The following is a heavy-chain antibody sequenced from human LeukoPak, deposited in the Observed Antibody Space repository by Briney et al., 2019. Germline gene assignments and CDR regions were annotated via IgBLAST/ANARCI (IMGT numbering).Heavy chain of an antibody. V-gene: IGHV1-2*02. J-gene: IGHJ4*02. CDR2: INPNSGGT. Sequence: ASVKVSCKASGYTFTGYYMHWARQAPGQGLEWMGWINPNSGGTNYAQKFQGRVTMTRDTSISTAYMELSRLRSDDTAVYYCARDYGSGSYYTVGYWGQGTLVTASS. D-gene: IGHD3-10*01. CDR1: GYTFTGYY. CDR3: ARDYGSGSYYTVGY.